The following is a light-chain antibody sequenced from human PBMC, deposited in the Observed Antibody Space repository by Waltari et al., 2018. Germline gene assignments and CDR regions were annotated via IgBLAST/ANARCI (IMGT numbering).Light chain of an antibody. J-gene: IGKJ2*01. CDR2: WAS. CDR3: QQYYSTPYT. CDR1: QSVLYSSNNKNY. Sequence: DIVMTQSPDSLAVSLGERATTNCHSSQSVLYSSNNKNYLAWYQQKPGQPPKLLIYWASTRESGVPDRFSGSGSGTDFTLTISSLQAEDVAVYYCQQYYSTPYTFGQGTKLEIK. V-gene: IGKV4-1*01.